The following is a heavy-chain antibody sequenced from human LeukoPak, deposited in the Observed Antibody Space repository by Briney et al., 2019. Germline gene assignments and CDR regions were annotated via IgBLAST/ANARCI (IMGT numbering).Heavy chain of an antibody. CDR2: INHSGST. V-gene: IGHV4-34*01. CDR1: GGSFSDYY. Sequence: SETLSLTCAVYGGSFSDYYWSWIRQPPGKGLKWIGEINHSGSTNYNPSLKSRVTISVDTSKNQFSLKLSSVTAADTAVYYCARGSSLPGDIVVVPAAQGYYYYMDVWGKGTTVTVSS. J-gene: IGHJ6*03. CDR3: ARGSSLPGDIVVVPAAQGYYYYMDV. D-gene: IGHD2-2*01.